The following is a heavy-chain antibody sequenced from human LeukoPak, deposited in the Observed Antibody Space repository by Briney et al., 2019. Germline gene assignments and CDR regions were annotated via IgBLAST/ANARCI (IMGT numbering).Heavy chain of an antibody. CDR3: ARDVVYCSGGSCYSDAFDI. CDR1: GFTVSSNY. CDR2: IYSGGST. D-gene: IGHD2-15*01. Sequence: GGSLRLSCAASGFTVSSNYMSWVRQAPGKGLEWVSVIYSGGSTYYADSVKGRFTISRDNSKNTLYLQMNSLRAEDTAVYYCARDVVYCSGGSCYSDAFDIWGQGTMVTVSS. V-gene: IGHV3-53*01. J-gene: IGHJ3*02.